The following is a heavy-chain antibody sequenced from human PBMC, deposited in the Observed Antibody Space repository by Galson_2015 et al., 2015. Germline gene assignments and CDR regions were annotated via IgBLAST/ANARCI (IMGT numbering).Heavy chain of an antibody. D-gene: IGHD2-8*02. CDR3: VKAHAGGFGDF. V-gene: IGHV3-23*01. CDR1: GFTFSSYA. CDR2: ISASGGST. J-gene: IGHJ1*01. Sequence: SLRLSCAASGFTFSSYAMSWVRQAPGKGLEWVSTISASGGSTNYADSVRGRFTISRDNSKDTLFLQMNSLRAEDTALYYCVKAHAGGFGDFWGPGTLGPRSS.